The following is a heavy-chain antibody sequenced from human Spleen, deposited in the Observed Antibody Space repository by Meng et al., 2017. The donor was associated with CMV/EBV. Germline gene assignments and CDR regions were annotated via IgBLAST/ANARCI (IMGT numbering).Heavy chain of an antibody. Sequence: GESLKISCAASGFTFDDHGMSWVRQAPGKGLEWVSGIRWNGETTGYAGSVKGRFTISRDNAKNSLYLQMNSLRAEDTAVYYCARDYSNYVAYDYWGQGTLVTVSS. V-gene: IGHV3-20*04. CDR2: IRWNGETT. CDR3: ARDYSNYVAYDY. D-gene: IGHD4-11*01. CDR1: GFTFDDHG. J-gene: IGHJ4*02.